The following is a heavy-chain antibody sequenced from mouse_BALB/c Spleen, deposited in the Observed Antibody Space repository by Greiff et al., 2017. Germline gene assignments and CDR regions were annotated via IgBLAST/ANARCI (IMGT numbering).Heavy chain of an antibody. J-gene: IGHJ1*01. D-gene: IGHD1-1*01. CDR1: GYTFTDYN. V-gene: IGHV1-18*01. CDR2: INPNNGGT. Sequence: EVQLQQSGPELVKPGASVKIPCKASGYTFTDYNMDWVKQSHGKSLEWIGDINPNNGGTIYNQKFKGKATLTVDKSSSTAYMELRSLTSEDTAVYYCARGGLYYYGSSYWYFDVWGAGTTVTVSA. CDR3: ARGGLYYYGSSYWYFDV.